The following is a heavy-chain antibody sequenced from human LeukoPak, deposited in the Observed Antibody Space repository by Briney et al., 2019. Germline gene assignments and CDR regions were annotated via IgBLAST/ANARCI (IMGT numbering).Heavy chain of an antibody. D-gene: IGHD6-13*01. CDR1: GFTFSSYA. Sequence: GGSLRLSCAASGFTFSSYAMSWVRQSTGKGLEWVSSTSGDGGATYYSNSVKGRFTISRDNSRNTLYLQMNSLRAEDTAVYYCAKHGQLVQYYYYYMDVWGKGTTVTVSS. CDR2: TSGDGGAT. V-gene: IGHV3-23*01. J-gene: IGHJ6*03. CDR3: AKHGQLVQYYYYYMDV.